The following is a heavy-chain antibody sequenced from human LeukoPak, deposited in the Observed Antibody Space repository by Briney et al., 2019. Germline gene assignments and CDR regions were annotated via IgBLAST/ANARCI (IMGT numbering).Heavy chain of an antibody. CDR1: GYTFSSYD. CDR2: MNPNSGNT. CDR3: AAPGVHYDPSGYYPFQH. D-gene: IGHD3-22*01. Sequence: ASVKVSCKASGYTFSSYDINWVRLAAGQGLEWMGWMNPNSGNTGYAQQFQGRVTMTRNTAIGTAYMELSSLRSEDTAVYYCAAPGVHYDPSGYYPFQHWGQGTLVTVSS. J-gene: IGHJ1*01. V-gene: IGHV1-8*01.